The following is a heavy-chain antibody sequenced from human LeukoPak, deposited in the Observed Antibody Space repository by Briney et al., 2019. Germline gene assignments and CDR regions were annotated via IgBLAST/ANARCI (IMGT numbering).Heavy chain of an antibody. CDR1: GGTFSSYA. Sequence: SVKVSCKASGGTFSSYAISWVRQAPGQGLEWMGGIIAIFGTANYAQKFQGRVTITADESTSTAYMELSSLRSEDTAVYYCARVGYYYDSSGYPPPLFDYWGQGTLVTVSS. CDR2: IIAIFGTA. D-gene: IGHD3-22*01. CDR3: ARVGYYYDSSGYPPPLFDY. V-gene: IGHV1-69*13. J-gene: IGHJ4*02.